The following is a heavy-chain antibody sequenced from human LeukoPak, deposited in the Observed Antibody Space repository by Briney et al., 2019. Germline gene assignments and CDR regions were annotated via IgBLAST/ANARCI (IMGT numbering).Heavy chain of an antibody. Sequence: SETLSLTCAVYGGSFSGYYWSWIRQPPGKGLEWIGEINHSGSTNYNPSLKSRDTISVDTSKNQFSLKLSSVTAADTAVYYCASISSSPPRDYWGQGTLVTVSS. D-gene: IGHD6-6*01. J-gene: IGHJ4*02. CDR1: GGSFSGYY. CDR2: INHSGST. V-gene: IGHV4-34*01. CDR3: ASISSSPPRDY.